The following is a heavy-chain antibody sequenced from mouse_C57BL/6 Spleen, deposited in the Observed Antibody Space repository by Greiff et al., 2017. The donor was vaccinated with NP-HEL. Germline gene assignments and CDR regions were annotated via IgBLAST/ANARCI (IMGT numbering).Heavy chain of an antibody. CDR2: INPNYGTT. CDR3: AAYYSSSYPYYFDY. CDR1: GYSFTDYN. J-gene: IGHJ2*01. Sequence: VQLQQSGPELVKPGASVKISCKASGYSFTDYNMNWVKQSNGKSLEWIGVINPNYGTTSYNQKFKGKATLTVDQSSSTAYLQLNSLTSEDSAVSYCAAYYSSSYPYYFDYWGQGTTLTVSS. D-gene: IGHD1-1*01. V-gene: IGHV1-39*01.